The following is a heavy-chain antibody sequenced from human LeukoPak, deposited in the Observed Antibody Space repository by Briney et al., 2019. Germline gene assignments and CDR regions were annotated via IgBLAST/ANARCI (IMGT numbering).Heavy chain of an antibody. Sequence: GGSLRLSWAASGFTFSSYSMNWVRQAPGKGLEWVSSISSSSSYIYYADSVKGRFTISRDNAKNSLYLQMNSLRAEDTAVYYCARGRAAAATIYFDYWGQGTLVTVSS. CDR2: ISSSSSYI. V-gene: IGHV3-21*01. CDR3: ARGRAAAATIYFDY. D-gene: IGHD6-13*01. CDR1: GFTFSSYS. J-gene: IGHJ4*02.